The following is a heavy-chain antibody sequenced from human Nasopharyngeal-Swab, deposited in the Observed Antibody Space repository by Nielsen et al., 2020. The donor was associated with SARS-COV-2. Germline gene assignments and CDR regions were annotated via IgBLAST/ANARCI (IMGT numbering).Heavy chain of an antibody. CDR3: ARQVVVETHNFDY. D-gene: IGHD2-21*01. CDR1: GGSFSGYY. J-gene: IGHJ4*02. Sequence: SETLSLTCAVYGGSFSGYYWSWIRQPPGKGLEWIGEINHSGSTNYNPSLKSRVTISVDTSKNQFSLKLSSVTAADTAVYYCARQVVVETHNFDYWGQGTLVTVSS. V-gene: IGHV4-34*01. CDR2: INHSGST.